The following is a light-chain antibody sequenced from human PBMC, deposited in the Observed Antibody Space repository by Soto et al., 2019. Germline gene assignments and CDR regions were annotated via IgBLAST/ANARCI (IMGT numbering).Light chain of an antibody. J-gene: IGLJ3*02. V-gene: IGLV2-14*03. CDR2: DVS. Sequence: QSVLTQPASVSGSPGQSITISCTGTSSDVGAYNFVSWYQQHPGKVPKLMIFDVSSRPSGVSDRFSGSKSGNTASLTISGLQAEDEGDYYCTSYVGNDIWVFGGGTKVTVL. CDR3: TSYVGNDIWV. CDR1: SSDVGAYNF.